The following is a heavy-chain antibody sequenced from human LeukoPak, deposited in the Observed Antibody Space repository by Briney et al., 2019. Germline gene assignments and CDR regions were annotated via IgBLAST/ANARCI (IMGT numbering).Heavy chain of an antibody. J-gene: IGHJ4*02. CDR3: TTASGIVGATTKVFY. CDR1: GFTFSDYT. CDR2: ISSGGTYK. Sequence: GGSLRLSCAASGFTFSDYTMNWVRQAPGKGLEWVSSISSGGTYKYYADSVKGRFTISRDNAQNSLYLQMNSLKTEDTAVYYCTTASGIVGATTKVFYWGQGTLVTVSS. V-gene: IGHV3-21*03. D-gene: IGHD1-26*01.